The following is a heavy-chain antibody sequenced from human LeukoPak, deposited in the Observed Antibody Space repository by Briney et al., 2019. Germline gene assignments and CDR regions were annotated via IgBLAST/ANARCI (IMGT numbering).Heavy chain of an antibody. CDR3: ARAVYGDYVLLGSMDV. CDR1: GGSISSGSYY. J-gene: IGHJ6*03. D-gene: IGHD4-17*01. V-gene: IGHV4-61*02. Sequence: PSETLSLTCTVSGGSISSGSYYWSWIRQPAGKGLEWIGRIYNSGRTDYNPSLKSRVTISEETSKNQFSLKLSSVTAADTAVYYCARAVYGDYVLLGSMDVWGKGTTVTISS. CDR2: IYNSGRT.